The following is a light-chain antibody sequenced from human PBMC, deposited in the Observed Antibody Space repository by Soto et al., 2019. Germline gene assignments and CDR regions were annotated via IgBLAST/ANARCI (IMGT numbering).Light chain of an antibody. CDR2: GAS. Sequence: EMVLTQSPGTLSLSPGERATLSCRASQSVSNNYLAWYQQKPGQAPRLLIYGASNRATGIPDRFSGSGFGTDYTLTISSLEPEDFAVYYCQQRSEWPITFGQGTRLEI. CDR1: QSVSNNY. J-gene: IGKJ5*01. V-gene: IGKV3D-20*02. CDR3: QQRSEWPIT.